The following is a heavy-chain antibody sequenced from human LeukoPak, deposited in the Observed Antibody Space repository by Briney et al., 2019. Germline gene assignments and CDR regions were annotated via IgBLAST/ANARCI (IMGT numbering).Heavy chain of an antibody. D-gene: IGHD5-24*01. CDR2: ISRSSSYI. J-gene: IGHJ3*02. CDR3: ARGQEMATRNDAFDI. Sequence: QAGRSLSLSYPPSGFTFSSDSINCVSQDPRKWRECHSYISRSSSYIYYADSVNDPFTTSRTTANNSLYLQIHSVTAERTGVYDCARGQEMATRNDAFDIWGQGTMVPVSS. CDR1: GFTFSSDS. V-gene: IGHV3-48*01.